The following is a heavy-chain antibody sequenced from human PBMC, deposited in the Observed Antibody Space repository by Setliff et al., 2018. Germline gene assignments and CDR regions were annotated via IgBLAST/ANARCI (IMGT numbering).Heavy chain of an antibody. Sequence: ASVKVSCKASGFIPTTYYIHWVRQAPGQGLEWMGWVNSANPNTKYSQKFQGRLTITTDTSANTAYMELSSLTSEDTAFYYCARDHSPYAYVWGSYFFDFWGQGTLVTVSS. CDR3: ARDHSPYAYVWGSYFFDF. CDR1: GFIPTTYY. D-gene: IGHD3-16*01. V-gene: IGHV1-3*04. J-gene: IGHJ4*02. CDR2: VNSANPNT.